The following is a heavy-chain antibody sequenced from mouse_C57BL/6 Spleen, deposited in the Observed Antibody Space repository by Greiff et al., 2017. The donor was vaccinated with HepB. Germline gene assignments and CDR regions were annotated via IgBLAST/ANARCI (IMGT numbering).Heavy chain of an antibody. V-gene: IGHV1-82*01. Sequence: QVQLKQSGPELVKPGASVKISCKASGYAFSSSWMNWVKQRPGKGLVWIGRRYPGDGDTNYNGKFKGKATLPADKSSSTAYMQLSSLTSEDSAVYFCAGAYYSNYEKSFAYWGQGTLVTVSA. J-gene: IGHJ3*01. CDR1: GYAFSSSW. CDR2: RYPGDGDT. D-gene: IGHD2-5*01. CDR3: AGAYYSNYEKSFAY.